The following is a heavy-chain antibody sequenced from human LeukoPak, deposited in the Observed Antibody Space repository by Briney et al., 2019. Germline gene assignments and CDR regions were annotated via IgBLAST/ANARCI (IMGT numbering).Heavy chain of an antibody. D-gene: IGHD3-10*01. CDR3: ARDGGGYYGSGSIDY. CDR2: IKQDGSEK. V-gene: IGHV3-7*01. Sequence: PGGSLRLSCAASGFTFSSYWMSWVRQAPGKGLEWVANIKQDGSEKYYVDSVKGRFTISRDNAKNSLYLQMNSLRAEDTAVYYCARDGGGYYGSGSIDYWGQGTLVTVSS. J-gene: IGHJ4*02. CDR1: GFTFSSYW.